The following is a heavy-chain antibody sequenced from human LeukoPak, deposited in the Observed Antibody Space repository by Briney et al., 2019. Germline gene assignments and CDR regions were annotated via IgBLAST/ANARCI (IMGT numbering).Heavy chain of an antibody. V-gene: IGHV3-30-3*01. CDR3: ARVYYLDY. Sequence: GGSLRLSCAASGFTFSSYAMHWVRQAPGKGLEWVAVISYDGSNKYYADSVKGRFTISRDNSKNTLYLQMNSLRAEDTAVYYCARVYYLDYWGQGTLVTVSS. CDR2: ISYDGSNK. CDR1: GFTFSSYA. J-gene: IGHJ4*02.